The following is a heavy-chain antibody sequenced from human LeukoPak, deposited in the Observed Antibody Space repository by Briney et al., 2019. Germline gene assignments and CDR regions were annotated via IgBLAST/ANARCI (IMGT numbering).Heavy chain of an antibody. CDR3: ARNGGKLGISAYYMDV. D-gene: IGHD7-27*01. Sequence: ASVKVSCKASGYTFTSYDINWVRQATGQGLEWMGWMNPNSGNTGYAQKFQGRVTMTRNTSISTAYMELSSLRSEDTAVYYWARNGGKLGISAYYMDVWGKGTTVTVSS. J-gene: IGHJ6*03. CDR1: GYTFTSYD. V-gene: IGHV1-8*01. CDR2: MNPNSGNT.